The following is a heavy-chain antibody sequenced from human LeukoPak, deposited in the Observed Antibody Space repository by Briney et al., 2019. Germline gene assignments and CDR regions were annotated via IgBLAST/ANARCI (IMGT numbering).Heavy chain of an antibody. CDR1: GGTFSSYA. D-gene: IGHD2-2*01. J-gene: IGHJ4*02. CDR3: AKDLPPGHIVVVPAAMGGFDY. CDR2: IIPIFGTA. Sequence: ASVKVSCKASGGTFSSYAISWVRQAPGQGLEWMGGIIPIFGTANYAQKLQGRVTITADESTSTAYMELNSLRAEDTAVYYCAKDLPPGHIVVVPAAMGGFDYWGQGTLVTVSS. V-gene: IGHV1-69*13.